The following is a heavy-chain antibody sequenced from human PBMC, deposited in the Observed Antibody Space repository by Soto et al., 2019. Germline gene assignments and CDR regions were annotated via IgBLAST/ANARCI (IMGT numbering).Heavy chain of an antibody. CDR2: ISAYNGNT. Sequence: QVQLVQSGAEVKKPGASVKVSCKASGYTFTSYGISWVRQAPGQGLEWMGWISAYNGNTNYAQKLQGRVTMTTDTSTSTAYMELRSLRSDDTAVYYCARGLTRVVVTGVYYDYGMDVWGQGTTVTVSS. CDR3: ARGLTRVVVTGVYYDYGMDV. CDR1: GYTFTSYG. J-gene: IGHJ6*02. V-gene: IGHV1-18*01. D-gene: IGHD2-21*02.